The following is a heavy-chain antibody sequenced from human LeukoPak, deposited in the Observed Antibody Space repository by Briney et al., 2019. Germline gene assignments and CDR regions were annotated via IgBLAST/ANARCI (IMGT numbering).Heavy chain of an antibody. D-gene: IGHD4-17*01. V-gene: IGHV3-23*01. CDR2: ISGSGAST. CDR3: AKHGLRQYYFDY. Sequence: GGSLRLSCAASGFTFSSYAMSWVRQAPGKGLEWVSAISGSGASTYYADSVKGRFTISRDNSKNTLYLQMNSLRAEDTAVYYCAKHGLRQYYFDYWGQGTLVTVSS. J-gene: IGHJ4*02. CDR1: GFTFSSYA.